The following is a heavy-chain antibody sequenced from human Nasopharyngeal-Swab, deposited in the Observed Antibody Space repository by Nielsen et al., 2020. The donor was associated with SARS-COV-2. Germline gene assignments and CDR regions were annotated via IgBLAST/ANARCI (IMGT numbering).Heavy chain of an antibody. J-gene: IGHJ4*02. CDR1: RYTFTSYA. D-gene: IGHD6-19*01. CDR2: INTNTGNP. CDR3: ARDQLTGYSSGWFTFDY. Sequence: ASVTVSCQASRYTFTSYAMNWVRQAPGQGPEWMGWINTNTGNPTYAQGFTGRFVFSLDTSVSTAYLQISSLKAEDTAVYSCARDQLTGYSSGWFTFDYWGQGTLVTVSS. V-gene: IGHV7-4-1*02.